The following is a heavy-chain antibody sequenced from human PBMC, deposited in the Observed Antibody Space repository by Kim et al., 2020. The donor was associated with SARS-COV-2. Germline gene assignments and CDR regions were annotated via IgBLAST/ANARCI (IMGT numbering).Heavy chain of an antibody. Sequence: GGSLRLSCVASGFTVGTDWMTWVRQAPGKGPEWVANINTDGSQRNYVDSVRGRFSISIDFAKNSLFLQMNSLRVEDTAVYYCAREPSAESIWGQGTLVTVSS. CDR1: GFTVGTDW. CDR3: AREPSAESI. CDR2: INTDGSQR. J-gene: IGHJ4*02. V-gene: IGHV3-7*03.